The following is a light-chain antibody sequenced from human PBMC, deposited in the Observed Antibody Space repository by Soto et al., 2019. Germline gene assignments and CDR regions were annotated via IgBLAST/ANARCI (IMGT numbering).Light chain of an antibody. CDR1: QSVSSSY. CDR2: AAS. V-gene: IGKV3-20*01. CDR3: QQYDTSPEWT. Sequence: EIVLTQSPGTLSLSLGERATLSCRASQSVSSSYLAWYQQKPGQAPRLLIYAASSRATGIPDRFSGSGSGTDFTLTISRLEPEDLAVYYCQQYDTSPEWTFGQGTKVEIK. J-gene: IGKJ1*01.